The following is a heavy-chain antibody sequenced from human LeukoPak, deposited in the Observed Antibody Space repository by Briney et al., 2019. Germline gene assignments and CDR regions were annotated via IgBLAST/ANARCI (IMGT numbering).Heavy chain of an antibody. Sequence: GGSLRLSCAASGFTFRSYWMSWVRQAPGKGLEWVANINQGGSVKYYVDSVKGRFTISRDDAKNSLCVQMSSLRDEDTAVYYCARVGYSGWNLEYWGQGTLVTVSS. V-gene: IGHV3-7*01. CDR2: INQGGSVK. CDR1: GFTFRSYW. CDR3: ARVGYSGWNLEY. D-gene: IGHD5-12*01. J-gene: IGHJ4*02.